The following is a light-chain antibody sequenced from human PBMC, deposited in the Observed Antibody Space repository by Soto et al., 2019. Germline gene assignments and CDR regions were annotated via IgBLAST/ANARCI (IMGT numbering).Light chain of an antibody. Sequence: QSVLTQPASVSGSPGQSITISCTGTSSDIGTYNLVSWYQQHPDKVPKLMIYQGSQRPSGVSNRFSGSKSGNTASLTISGLQAEDEADYYCCSYAGSNTWVFGGGTQLTVL. J-gene: IGLJ3*02. CDR2: QGS. CDR3: CSYAGSNTWV. V-gene: IGLV2-23*01. CDR1: SSDIGTYNL.